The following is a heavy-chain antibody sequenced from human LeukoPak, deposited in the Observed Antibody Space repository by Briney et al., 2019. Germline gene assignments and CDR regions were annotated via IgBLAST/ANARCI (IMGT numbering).Heavy chain of an antibody. J-gene: IGHJ3*02. CDR2: ISAYNGNT. CDR1: GYTFTSYG. Sequence: ASVKVSCKASGYTFTSYGMSWVRQAPGQGLEWMGWISAYNGNTNYAQKLQGRVTMTTDTSTSTAYMELRSLRSDDTAVYYCASKAGYCSSTSCYGGHHAFDIWGQGTMVTVSS. V-gene: IGHV1-18*01. CDR3: ASKAGYCSSTSCYGGHHAFDI. D-gene: IGHD2-2*01.